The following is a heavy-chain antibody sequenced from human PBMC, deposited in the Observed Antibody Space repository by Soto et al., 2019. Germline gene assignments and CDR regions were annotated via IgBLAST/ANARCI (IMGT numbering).Heavy chain of an antibody. CDR3: AKDVYSRYDQRGDYYGMDV. D-gene: IGHD5-12*01. J-gene: IGHJ6*02. V-gene: IGHV3-30*18. CDR2: VSYDGSNV. Sequence: QVQLVESGGGVGQPGRSLRLSWAPSGFTFSTFVIHWVRQAQGKGLEWVAVVSYDGSNVYYGDSVKGRFTISRDNSKNTLYLQMNSLRAEDTAVYYCAKDVYSRYDQRGDYYGMDVWGQGTTVTVSS. CDR1: GFTFSTFV.